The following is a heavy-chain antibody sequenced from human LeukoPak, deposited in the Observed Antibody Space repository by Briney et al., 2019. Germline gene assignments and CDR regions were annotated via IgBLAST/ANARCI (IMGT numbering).Heavy chain of an antibody. CDR3: ATRGSGGFVYAFDI. CDR1: GFTFSSYG. V-gene: IGHV3-33*01. D-gene: IGHD6-19*01. J-gene: IGHJ3*02. CDR2: IWYDGSNK. Sequence: GGSLRLSCAASGFTFSSYGMHWVRQAPGKGLEWVAVIWYDGSNKYYADSVKGRFTISRDNSKNTLYLQMNSLRAEDTAVYYCATRGSGGFVYAFDIWGQGTMVTVSS.